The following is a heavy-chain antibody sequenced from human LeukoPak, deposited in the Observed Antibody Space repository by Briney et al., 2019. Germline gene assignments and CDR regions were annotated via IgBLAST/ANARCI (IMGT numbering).Heavy chain of an antibody. Sequence: GGSLRLSCAASGFTVSSNYMSWVRQAPGKGLEWVSVIYSGGSTYYADSVKGRFTISRDNSKNTLYLQMNSLRAEDTAVYYCAREPEMATMLESWGQGTLVTVSS. V-gene: IGHV3-53*01. J-gene: IGHJ4*02. CDR2: IYSGGST. CDR3: AREPEMATMLES. D-gene: IGHD5-24*01. CDR1: GFTVSSNY.